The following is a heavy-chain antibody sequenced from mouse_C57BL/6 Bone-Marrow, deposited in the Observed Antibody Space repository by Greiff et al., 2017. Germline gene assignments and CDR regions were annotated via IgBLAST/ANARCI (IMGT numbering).Heavy chain of an antibody. CDR2: MSSGGDYI. CDR1: GFTFSSYA. CDR3: TSSYYGYAMDY. D-gene: IGHD1-1*01. V-gene: IGHV5-9-1*02. J-gene: IGHJ4*01. Sequence: EVQGVESGEGLVKPGGSLKLSCAASGFTFSSYAMSWVRQTPEKRLEWVAYMSSGGDYIYYADTVKGRFTISRDNARNTLYLQMSSLKSEDTAMYYCTSSYYGYAMDYWGQGTSVTVSS.